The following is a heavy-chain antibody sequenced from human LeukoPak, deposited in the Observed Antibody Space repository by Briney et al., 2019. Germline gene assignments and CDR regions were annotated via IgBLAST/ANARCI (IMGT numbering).Heavy chain of an antibody. CDR3: AKDPNPFYDFWSGYK. CDR1: GFTFAGHT. J-gene: IGHJ4*02. Sequence: GSLRLSCAASGFTFAGHTMTWLRQAPGKGLEWVSIIGGRDDRTYYADSVEGRLTISRDNSKNILYLQMSSLRAEDTAVYYCAKDPNPFYDFWSGYKWGQGTLVTVSS. D-gene: IGHD3-3*01. V-gene: IGHV3-23*01. CDR2: IGGRDDRT.